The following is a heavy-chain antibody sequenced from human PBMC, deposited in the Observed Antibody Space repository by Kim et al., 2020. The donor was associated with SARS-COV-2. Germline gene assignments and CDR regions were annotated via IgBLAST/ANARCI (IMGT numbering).Heavy chain of an antibody. CDR3: AREDGDYFDY. J-gene: IGHJ4*02. Sequence: AATNYQPRLQSRVTMSVDKSKNQFSRRVTSVTAADTAVYYCAREDGDYFDYWGQGTLVTVSS. CDR2: AAT. D-gene: IGHD4-17*01. V-gene: IGHV4-4*07.